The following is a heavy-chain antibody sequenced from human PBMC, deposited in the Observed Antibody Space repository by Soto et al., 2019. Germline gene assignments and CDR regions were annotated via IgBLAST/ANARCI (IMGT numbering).Heavy chain of an antibody. CDR3: ARVIVATIPPPRTTPKTYGMDV. J-gene: IGHJ6*02. CDR2: INHSGST. V-gene: IGHV4-34*01. D-gene: IGHD5-12*01. Sequence: SETLSLTCAVYGGSFSGYYWSWIRQPPGKGLEWIGEINHSGSTNCNPSLKSRVTISVDTSKNQFSLKLSSVTAADTAVYYCARVIVATIPPPRTTPKTYGMDVWGQGTTVTVSS. CDR1: GGSFSGYY.